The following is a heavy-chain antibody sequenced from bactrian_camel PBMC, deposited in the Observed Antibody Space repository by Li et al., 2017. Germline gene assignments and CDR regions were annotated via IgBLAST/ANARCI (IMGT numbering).Heavy chain of an antibody. D-gene: IGHD7*01. CDR3: ATGGAYGGYNY. V-gene: IGHV3S1*01. Sequence: HVQLVESGGDLVRPGGSLKIACAASGFPSSTYGYDIHWVRQAPGKGLEWVSTIYTGDGRTNSADPVKGRFTISQDNSKNTLYLQMNSLIAEDSAVYYCATGGAYGGYNYWGQGTQVTVS. J-gene: IGHJ4*01. CDR1: GFPSSTYGYD. CDR2: IYTGDGRT.